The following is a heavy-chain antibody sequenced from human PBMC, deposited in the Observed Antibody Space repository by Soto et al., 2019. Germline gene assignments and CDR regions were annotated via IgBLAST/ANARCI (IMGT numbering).Heavy chain of an antibody. CDR3: ARAGYDSSGYYPASSYGMDV. J-gene: IGHJ6*02. CDR1: GGSISSSSYY. CDR2: IYYSGST. D-gene: IGHD3-22*01. Sequence: SETLSLTCTVSGGSISSSSYYWGWIRQPPGKGLEWIGGIYYSGSTNYNPSLKSRVTISVDTSKNQFSLKLSSVTAADTAVYYCARAGYDSSGYYPASSYGMDVWGQGTTVTVSS. V-gene: IGHV4-39*07.